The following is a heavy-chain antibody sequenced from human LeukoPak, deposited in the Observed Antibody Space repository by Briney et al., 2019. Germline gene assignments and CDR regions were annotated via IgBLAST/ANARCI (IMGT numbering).Heavy chain of an antibody. J-gene: IGHJ4*02. Sequence: GGSLRLSCAAPGFTFSSYSMNWVRQAPGKGLEWVSYISSSSSTIYYADSVKGQFTIARDNAQNSLYLQMNSLRAEDTAVYYCARGTPPSYGDYVIGYGGFFDYWGQGTLVTVSS. CDR3: ARGTPPSYGDYVIGYGGFFDY. V-gene: IGHV3-48*04. CDR2: ISSSSSTI. CDR1: GFTFSSYS. D-gene: IGHD4-17*01.